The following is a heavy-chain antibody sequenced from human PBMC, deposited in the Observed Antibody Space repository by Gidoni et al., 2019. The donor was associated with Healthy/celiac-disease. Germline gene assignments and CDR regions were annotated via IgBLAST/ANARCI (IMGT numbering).Heavy chain of an antibody. V-gene: IGHV1-8*01. CDR2: MNPNMGKT. D-gene: IGHD3-3*01. CDR1: VYTFTSYD. J-gene: IGHJ6*02. Sequence: HVQLLQSGSEVKKPGSSVKVSCKASVYTFTSYDINWVRQATGQGLEWMGWMNPNMGKTGYEKKFQGRSTMTRNTDISTAYVELSSLRSEDTDVYYGARGGVERGATNHYYYYGMDVWGQGTTVTVSS. CDR3: ARGGVERGATNHYYYYGMDV.